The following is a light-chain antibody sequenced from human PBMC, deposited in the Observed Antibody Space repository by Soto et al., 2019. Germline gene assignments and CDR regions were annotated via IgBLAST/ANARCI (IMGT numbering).Light chain of an antibody. V-gene: IGKV3D-20*02. CDR2: GAS. Sequence: EIVFTQSPGTLSLSPGERATLYCRASQSVSSSYLAWYQQKPGQAPRLLIYGASSRATGIPDRFSGSGSGTDFTLTISRLEPEDFAVYYCQQRSNWPSTFGQGTKVDIK. CDR3: QQRSNWPST. J-gene: IGKJ1*01. CDR1: QSVSSSY.